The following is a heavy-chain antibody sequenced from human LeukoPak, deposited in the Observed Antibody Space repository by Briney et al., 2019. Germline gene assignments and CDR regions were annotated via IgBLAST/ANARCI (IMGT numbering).Heavy chain of an antibody. CDR2: IWYDGSKQ. D-gene: IGHD3-22*01. CDR1: GFTFSSYG. Sequence: GGSLRLSCAASGFTFSSYGMHWVRQAPGKWLEWGAAIWYDGSKQYYADSVKGRFTISRDNSKSTLYLQMNGLRAEDTAVYYCARAAFYYDSSGYYNFDYWGQGTLVTVST. J-gene: IGHJ4*02. CDR3: ARAAFYYDSSGYYNFDY. V-gene: IGHV3-33*01.